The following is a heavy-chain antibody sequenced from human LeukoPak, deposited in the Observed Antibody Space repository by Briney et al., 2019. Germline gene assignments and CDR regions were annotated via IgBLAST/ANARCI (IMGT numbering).Heavy chain of an antibody. CDR2: IYYRGST. Sequence: PSETLSLTCTVSGGSISSTSYYWGWIRQPSWKGLEWIGSIYYRGSTYYNPSLMSRVTISLDTSKNQFSLTLRSVTAADTAVYYCARHGDGYNPFDYWRQGILVTVSS. J-gene: IGHJ4*02. D-gene: IGHD5-24*01. CDR3: ARHGDGYNPFDY. CDR1: GGSISSTSYY. V-gene: IGHV4-39*01.